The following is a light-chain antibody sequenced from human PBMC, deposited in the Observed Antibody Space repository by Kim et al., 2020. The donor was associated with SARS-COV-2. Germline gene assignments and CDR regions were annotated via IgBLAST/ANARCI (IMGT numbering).Light chain of an antibody. V-gene: IGLV3-21*04. CDR2: YNS. CDR3: HVWDAYSDPSEV. Sequence: VHWYQQKPGQAPVLVIYYNSERPSGIPDRFSGSSSGNTATLTISSVEAGDEADYYCHVWDAYSDPSEVFGGGTQLTVL. J-gene: IGLJ3*02.